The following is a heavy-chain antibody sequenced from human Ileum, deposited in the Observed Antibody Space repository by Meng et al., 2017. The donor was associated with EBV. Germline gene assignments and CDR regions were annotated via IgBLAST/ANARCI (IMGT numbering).Heavy chain of an antibody. CDR3: ARSSPIVRGLDY. Sequence: VRLQESGPGLVKPSGTLSLTCAVSGDSGSGSDWWSWVRQPPGKGLEWIGEVYHDGATNYHPSLKSRVTISLDKSKNEVNLHLNSLTAADTAVYFCARSSPIVRGLDYWGQGTLVTVSS. CDR1: GDSGSGSDW. D-gene: IGHD3-10*01. V-gene: IGHV4-4*02. CDR2: VYHDGAT. J-gene: IGHJ4*02.